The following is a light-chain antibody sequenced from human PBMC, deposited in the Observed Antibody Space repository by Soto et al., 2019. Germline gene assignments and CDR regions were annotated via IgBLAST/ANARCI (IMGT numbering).Light chain of an antibody. Sequence: QSALTQPPSASGSPGQSVTISCTGTSSDVGAYKYVSWYQQHPGKAPRLLIYEVTKRPSGVPDRFSGSKSGNTASLSVSGLQSEDEADYYCRSNVGTNKMVFGGGTKLTVL. CDR1: SSDVGAYKY. V-gene: IGLV2-8*01. J-gene: IGLJ2*01. CDR2: EVT. CDR3: RSNVGTNKMV.